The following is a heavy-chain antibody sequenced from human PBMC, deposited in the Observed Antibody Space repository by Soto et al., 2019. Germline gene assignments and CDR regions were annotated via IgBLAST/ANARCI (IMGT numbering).Heavy chain of an antibody. CDR1: GFTVSNNY. Sequence: GGSLRLSCAPSGFTVSNNYMNWVRQAPGKGLEWVSIIYSDGSTYYADYVKGRFTISRDNSKNTLYLQMDSLRAEDTAVYFCARGLKIRHDAFDLWGPGTMVTVSS. CDR3: ARGLKIRHDAFDL. D-gene: IGHD3-22*01. J-gene: IGHJ3*01. CDR2: IYSDGST. V-gene: IGHV3-53*01.